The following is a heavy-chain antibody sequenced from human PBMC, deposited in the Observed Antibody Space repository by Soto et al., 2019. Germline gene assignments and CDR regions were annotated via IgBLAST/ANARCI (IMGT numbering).Heavy chain of an antibody. CDR3: ARVVYCSGGSCYDAFDI. V-gene: IGHV3-21*01. J-gene: IGHJ3*02. Sequence: AGGSLRLSCAASGFTFSSYSMNWVRQAPGKGLEWVSSISSSSSYIYYAGSVKGRFTISRDNAKNSLYLQMNSLRAEDTAVYYCARVVYCSGGSCYDAFDIWGQGTMVTVSS. CDR2: ISSSSSYI. CDR1: GFTFSSYS. D-gene: IGHD2-15*01.